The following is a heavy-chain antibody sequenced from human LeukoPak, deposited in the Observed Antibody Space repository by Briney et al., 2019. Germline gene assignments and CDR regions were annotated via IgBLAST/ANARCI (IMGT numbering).Heavy chain of an antibody. CDR3: ARGTDDYKFGY. CDR2: IYYTGGT. J-gene: IGHJ4*02. V-gene: IGHV4-59*01. CDR1: GGSISSYY. Sequence: KPSETLSLTCTVSGGSISSYYWNWLRQPPGKGLEWIGYIYYTGGTKYNPSLKSRVTISLDTSKSQFSLKLSSVYAADTAVFYCARGTDDYKFGYWGQGTLVTVSS. D-gene: IGHD5-24*01.